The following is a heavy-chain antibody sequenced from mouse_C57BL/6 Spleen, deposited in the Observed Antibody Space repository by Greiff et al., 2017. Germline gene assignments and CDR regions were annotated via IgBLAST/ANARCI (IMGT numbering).Heavy chain of an antibody. Sequence: VQLQQSGPGLVKPSPSLSLSCSATGYSITSCYYWNWIRQHPGNILEWMGYRSYDGSNNYNPSLKNRISITRDTSKNQFFMKLNSVTTEDTATYSCATDDGYYFDYWGQGTTLTVSS. CDR1: GYSITSCYY. D-gene: IGHD2-3*01. V-gene: IGHV3-6*01. CDR2: RSYDGSN. CDR3: ATDDGYYFDY. J-gene: IGHJ2*01.